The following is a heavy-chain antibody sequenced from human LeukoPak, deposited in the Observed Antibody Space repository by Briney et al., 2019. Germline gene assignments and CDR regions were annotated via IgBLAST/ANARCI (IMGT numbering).Heavy chain of an antibody. CDR3: AREKNGNEPFDY. Sequence: SETLSLTCTVSGGSISSGSYYWSWIRQPAGKGLEWIGRVYTTGSTNYNPSLKSRVTISVDTSKNQFSLKVSSVTAADTAVYYCAREKNGNEPFDYWGQGALVTVSS. J-gene: IGHJ4*02. CDR2: VYTTGST. CDR1: GGSISSGSYY. V-gene: IGHV4-61*02. D-gene: IGHD4-23*01.